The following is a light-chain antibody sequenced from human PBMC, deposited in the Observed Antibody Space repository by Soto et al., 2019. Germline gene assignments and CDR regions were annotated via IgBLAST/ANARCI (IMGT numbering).Light chain of an antibody. J-gene: IGKJ4*01. CDR1: QDISSY. CDR3: QQYDNLPALT. V-gene: IGKV1-33*01. CDR2: DAS. Sequence: DIQMTQSPSSLSASVGDRVTITCQASQDISSYLNWYQQKPGKAPKLLIYDASNLETGVPSRFSGSGSGTDFTFTISSLQPEDIATYYCQQYDNLPALTFGGGTKVDIK.